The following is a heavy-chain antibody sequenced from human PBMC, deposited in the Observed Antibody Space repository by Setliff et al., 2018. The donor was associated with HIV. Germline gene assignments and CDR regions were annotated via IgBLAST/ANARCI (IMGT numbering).Heavy chain of an antibody. Sequence: SETLSLTCAVSGYSISSGYYWGWIRQPPGKGLEWIGTIYQSGSTYYNPSLKSRVTISLDTSKNQFSLKLSSVTAADTAVYYCARVSYDYASYYMDVWGRGTTVTVSS. CDR3: ARVSYDYASYYMDV. J-gene: IGHJ6*03. V-gene: IGHV4-38-2*01. D-gene: IGHD3-16*01. CDR1: GYSISSGYY. CDR2: IYQSGST.